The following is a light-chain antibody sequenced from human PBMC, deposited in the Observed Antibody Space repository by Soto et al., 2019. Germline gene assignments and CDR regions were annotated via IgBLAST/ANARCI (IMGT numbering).Light chain of an antibody. V-gene: IGLV1-40*01. Sequence: QSGLAQPPSGAGAPWRRVTISCNSTSSNISSGSGVRWHQPLPGAAPKLRSYGRTRRSSGVPGRFAGSKSGTSASLAITGLQAEDEADYYCQSYDRSLRGHVFGTGSKVTGL. CDR1: SSNISSGSG. CDR3: QSYDRSLRGHV. J-gene: IGLJ1*01. CDR2: GRT.